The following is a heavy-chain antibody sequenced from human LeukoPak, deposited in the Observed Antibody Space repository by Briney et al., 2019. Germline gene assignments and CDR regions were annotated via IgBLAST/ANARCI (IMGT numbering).Heavy chain of an antibody. CDR2: IKSKTDGGTT. J-gene: IGHJ4*02. V-gene: IGHV3-15*01. D-gene: IGHD3-3*01. CDR3: TTDRPYYDFWSGYYTWGQVDY. Sequence: GGSLRLSCAASGFTFSSYSMNWVRQAPGKGLEWVGRIKSKTDGGTTDYAAPVKGRFTISRDDSKNTLYLQMNSLKTEDTAVYYCTTDRPYYDFWSGYYTWGQVDYWGQGTLVTVSS. CDR1: GFTFSSYS.